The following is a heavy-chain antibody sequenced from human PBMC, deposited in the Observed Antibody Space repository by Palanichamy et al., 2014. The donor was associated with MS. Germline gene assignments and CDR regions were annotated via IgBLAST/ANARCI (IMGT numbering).Heavy chain of an antibody. V-gene: IGHV4-59*01. CDR2: IYYSGST. D-gene: IGHD3-10*01. CDR3: ARAVYYYANWFDP. Sequence: QVQLQESGPGLVKPSETLSLTCTVSGDSISSYYWSWIRQPPGKGLEWIGYIYYSGSTNYNPSLKSRVTISVDTSKNQFSLKLSSVTAADTAVYYCARAVYYYANWFDPWGQGTLVTVSS. CDR1: GDSISSYY. J-gene: IGHJ5*02.